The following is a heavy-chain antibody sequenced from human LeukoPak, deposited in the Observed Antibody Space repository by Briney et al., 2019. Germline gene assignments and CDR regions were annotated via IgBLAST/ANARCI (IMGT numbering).Heavy chain of an antibody. Sequence: PGGSLRLSCAASGFTFSSSWMSWVRQAPGKGLEWVANISPDGSETNYVDSVKGRFTISRDNSKNTLYLQMNSLRAEDTAVYYCAKDGIFGELYFNYYFDYWGQGTLVTVSS. D-gene: IGHD3-10*01. CDR1: GFTFSSSW. J-gene: IGHJ4*02. CDR3: AKDGIFGELYFNYYFDY. CDR2: ISPDGSET. V-gene: IGHV3-7*03.